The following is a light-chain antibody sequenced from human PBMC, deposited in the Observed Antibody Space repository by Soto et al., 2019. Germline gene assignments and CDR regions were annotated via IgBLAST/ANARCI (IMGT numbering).Light chain of an antibody. CDR3: QQYNNWPPWT. J-gene: IGKJ1*01. CDR1: QGVSRK. Sequence: DIVMTQSPATLSVAPGERVTFSCRASQGVSRKLAWYQHKPGQAPRLLIYGAFNRATGIPARFSGSGSGTEVTLTISSLQSEDLAVYYCQQYNNWPPWTFGQGTKVDIK. V-gene: IGKV3D-15*01. CDR2: GAF.